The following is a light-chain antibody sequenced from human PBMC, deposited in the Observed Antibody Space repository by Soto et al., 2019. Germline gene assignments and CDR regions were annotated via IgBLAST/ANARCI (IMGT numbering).Light chain of an antibody. CDR3: QATNNIPFT. Sequence: DIQMTQSPSSVSASVGDRITITCRASQDISRWLAWYQHKPGTAPKLLIYAAFSLQSGVPSSFSGSGSGTDFPLAISSLQPEDFAPYYWQATNNIPFTFGPGTKVDIK. CDR2: AAF. J-gene: IGKJ3*01. CDR1: QDISRW. V-gene: IGKV1-12*01.